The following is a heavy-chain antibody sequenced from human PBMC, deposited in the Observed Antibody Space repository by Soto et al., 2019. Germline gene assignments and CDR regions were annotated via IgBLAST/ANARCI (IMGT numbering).Heavy chain of an antibody. CDR3: ARRPRTYGSGISPKVSNAFDI. V-gene: IGHV4-59*08. Sequence: SETLSLTCTVSGGSISSYYWSWIRQPPGKGLEWIGYIYYSGSTNYNPSLKSRVTISVDTSKNQFSLKLSSVTAADTAVYYCARRPRTYGSGISPKVSNAFDIWGQGTMVTVSS. CDR1: GGSISSYY. CDR2: IYYSGST. J-gene: IGHJ3*02. D-gene: IGHD3-10*01.